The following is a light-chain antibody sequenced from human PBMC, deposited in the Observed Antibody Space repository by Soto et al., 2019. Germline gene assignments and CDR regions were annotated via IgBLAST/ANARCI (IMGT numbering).Light chain of an antibody. CDR3: QQYSAYPGT. Sequence: DIQMTQSPSTLSASVGDRVTITCRASQSISTWLAWYQQKPAEGPKLLISKASNLESGIPSSFSGSGSGTEFTLTISSLQPDDFASYFCQQYSAYPGTFGQGTKVEVK. CDR2: KAS. J-gene: IGKJ1*01. V-gene: IGKV1-5*03. CDR1: QSISTW.